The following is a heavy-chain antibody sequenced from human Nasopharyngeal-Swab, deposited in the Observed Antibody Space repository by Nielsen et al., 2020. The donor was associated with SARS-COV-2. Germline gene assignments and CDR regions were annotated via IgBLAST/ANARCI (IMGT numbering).Heavy chain of an antibody. D-gene: IGHD6-13*01. CDR3: ARVDSSSWYGVDY. J-gene: IGHJ4*02. CDR2: ISYDGSNK. CDR1: GFTFSSYA. V-gene: IGHV3-30-3*01. Sequence: GGSLRLSCAASGFTFSSYAMHWVRQAPGKGLEWVAVISYDGSNKYYAESVKGRFTISRDNSKNTLYLQMNSLRAEDTAVYYCARVDSSSWYGVDYWGQGTLVTVSS.